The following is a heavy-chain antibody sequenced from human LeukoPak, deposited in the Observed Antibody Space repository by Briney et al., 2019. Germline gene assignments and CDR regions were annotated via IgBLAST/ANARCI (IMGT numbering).Heavy chain of an antibody. CDR1: GFTFSSYW. V-gene: IGHV3-74*01. J-gene: IGHJ4*02. D-gene: IGHD3-9*01. CDR2: INTDGSST. CDR3: ANYRPNYDILTGYNFYGY. Sequence: GGSLRLSCAASGFTFSSYWMHWVRQAPGKGPVWVSRINTDGSSTSYADSVKGRFTISRDNAKNTLYLQMNSLRAEDTAVYYCANYRPNYDILTGYNFYGYWGQGTLVTVSS.